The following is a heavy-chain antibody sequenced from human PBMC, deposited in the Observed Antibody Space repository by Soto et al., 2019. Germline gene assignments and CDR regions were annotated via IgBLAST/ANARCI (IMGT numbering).Heavy chain of an antibody. V-gene: IGHV1-18*01. Sequence: QVQLVQSGAEVKKPGSSVKVSCSTSGYTFTTYGISWLRQAPGQAPDWMGWISAYNGSTKYAQKLHDRVTVTIDTSTSTAYMELRSMTSDDTAVYYCARDAPRGSTWHRWGYWGQGTLGTVSS. CDR1: GYTFTTYG. J-gene: IGHJ4*02. CDR3: ARDAPRGSTWHRWGY. D-gene: IGHD6-13*01. CDR2: ISAYNGST.